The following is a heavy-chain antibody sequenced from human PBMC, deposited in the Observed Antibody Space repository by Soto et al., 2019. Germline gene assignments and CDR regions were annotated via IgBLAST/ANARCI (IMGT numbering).Heavy chain of an antibody. CDR2: IHSGGSTI. J-gene: IGHJ6*02. V-gene: IGHV3-48*03. CDR1: GFTFSTYH. D-gene: IGHD4-17*01. CDR3: ARDGSTVTTNYHYAMDV. Sequence: VQLVESGGGLVQPGGSLRLSCAASGFTFSTYHMNWVRQAPGKGLEWVSYIHSGGSTIYYADSVKGRFTISRDNAKNSLYLQMNSLRAEDTAVYYCARDGSTVTTNYHYAMDVWGQGTTVTVSS.